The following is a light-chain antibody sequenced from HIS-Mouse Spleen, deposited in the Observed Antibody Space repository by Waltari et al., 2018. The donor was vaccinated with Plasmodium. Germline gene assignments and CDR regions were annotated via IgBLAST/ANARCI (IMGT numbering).Light chain of an antibody. V-gene: IGKV1-39*01. Sequence: DIQMTQSPSSLSASVGDRVTITCRASQSISSYVNWYQQKPGKAPKLLIYAASSLQSGAPSRFSGSGSGTDFTLTISSLQPEDFATYYCQQSYSTPQLTFGGGTKVEIK. J-gene: IGKJ4*01. CDR1: QSISSY. CDR2: AAS. CDR3: QQSYSTPQLT.